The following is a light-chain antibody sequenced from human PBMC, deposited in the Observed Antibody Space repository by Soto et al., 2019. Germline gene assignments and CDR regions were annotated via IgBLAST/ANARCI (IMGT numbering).Light chain of an antibody. V-gene: IGKV3-15*01. J-gene: IGKJ4*01. CDR3: QHDKNWPLP. Sequence: PQSPATLSVSPGEGVTLSCRASNGIGDTLAWYQHKPGQTPRILSYDTSARATGIPARLSGSRSGPAVTLTIDRPPSAEFGIYYWQHDKNWPLPFGGGTKV. CDR1: NGIGDT. CDR2: DTS.